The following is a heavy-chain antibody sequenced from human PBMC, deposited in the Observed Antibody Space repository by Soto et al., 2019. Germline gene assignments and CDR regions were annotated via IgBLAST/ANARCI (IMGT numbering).Heavy chain of an antibody. Sequence: PGGSLRLSCAASGFVFSSYAMTWVRQAPGKGLEWVSTLSAPGVTTYYADSVQGRFTISRDNSKNTLYLLMNSLRAEDTAVYYCAREDTAMASFDYWGQGTLVTVSS. D-gene: IGHD5-18*01. CDR1: GFVFSSYA. CDR3: AREDTAMASFDY. J-gene: IGHJ4*02. CDR2: LSAPGVTT. V-gene: IGHV3-23*01.